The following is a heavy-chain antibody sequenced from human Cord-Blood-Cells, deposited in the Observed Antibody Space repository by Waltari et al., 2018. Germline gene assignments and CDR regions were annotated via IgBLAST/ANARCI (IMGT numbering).Heavy chain of an antibody. CDR2: IKHSGST. J-gene: IGHJ4*02. CDR3: ASYSNYDY. Sequence: QVQLQQWGAGLLKPSETLSLTCAVYGGSFSGYYWSWIRQPPGKGLEWIGEIKHSGSTNYNPALKSRVTISVDTSKNQFSLKLSSVTAADTAVYYCASYSNYDYWGQGTLVTVSS. V-gene: IGHV4-34*01. CDR1: GGSFSGYY. D-gene: IGHD4-4*01.